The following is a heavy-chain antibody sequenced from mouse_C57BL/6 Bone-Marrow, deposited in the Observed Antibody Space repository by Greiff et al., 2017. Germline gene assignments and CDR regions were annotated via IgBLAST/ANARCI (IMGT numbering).Heavy chain of an antibody. V-gene: IGHV1-15*01. J-gene: IGHJ1*03. D-gene: IGHD1-1*01. CDR1: GYTFTDYE. CDR3: TRWIPTVEAHWYFEV. Sequence: VQLQQSGAELVRPGASVTLSCKASGYTFTDYEMHWVKQTPVHGLEWIGAIDPETGGTAYNQKFKGKAILTADKSSSTAYMELRSLTSEDSAVYYCTRWIPTVEAHWYFEVWGTGTTVTVSS. CDR2: IDPETGGT.